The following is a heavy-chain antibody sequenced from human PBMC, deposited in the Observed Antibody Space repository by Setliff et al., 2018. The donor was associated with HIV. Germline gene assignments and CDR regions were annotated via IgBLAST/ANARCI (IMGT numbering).Heavy chain of an antibody. D-gene: IGHD3-10*01. CDR1: GYTFTTYS. CDR3: ARGALLAVFDFDH. CDR2: INVGKGDT. Sequence: ASVKVSCKASGYTFTTYSIHWVRQAPGQSLEWTGWINVGKGDTKYSQELQGRITITTDTSANTAYMELSGLRSDDTAVYFCARGALLAVFDFDHWGHGTLV. J-gene: IGHJ4*01. V-gene: IGHV1-3*01.